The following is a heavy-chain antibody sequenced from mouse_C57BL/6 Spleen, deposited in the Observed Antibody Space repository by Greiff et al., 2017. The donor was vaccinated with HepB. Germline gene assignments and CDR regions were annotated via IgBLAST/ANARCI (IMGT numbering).Heavy chain of an antibody. CDR3: ASPDYGNSPPWFAY. Sequence: VKLQQSGPELVKPGASVKISCKASGYAFSSSWMNWVKQRPGKGLEWIGRIYPGDGDTNYNGKFKGKATLTADKSSSTAYMQLSSLTSEDSAVYFCASPDYGNSPPWFAYWGQGTLVTVSA. CDR2: IYPGDGDT. J-gene: IGHJ3*01. CDR1: GYAFSSSW. D-gene: IGHD2-1*01. V-gene: IGHV1-82*01.